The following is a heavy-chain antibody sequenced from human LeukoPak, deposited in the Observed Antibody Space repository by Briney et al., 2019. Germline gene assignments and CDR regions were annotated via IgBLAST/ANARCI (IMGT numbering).Heavy chain of an antibody. Sequence: SETLSLTCSVSDGSISSGYYYWSWIRQPPGKGPVWIGSIYYSGTTYPNPSLKSRVTISVDTSKNQFSLKLSSVTAADTAVYYCARQPKSCAPGIFITGKACWFDPWGQGTLVTVSP. V-gene: IGHV4-39*01. CDR1: DGSISSGYYY. CDR3: ARQPKSCAPGIFITGKACWFDP. CDR2: IYYSGTT. D-gene: IGHD3-10*01. J-gene: IGHJ5*02.